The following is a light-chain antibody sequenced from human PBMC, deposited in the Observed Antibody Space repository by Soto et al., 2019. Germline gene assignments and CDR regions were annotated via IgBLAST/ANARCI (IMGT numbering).Light chain of an antibody. CDR2: EVS. CDR1: TSDVGAYNY. Sequence: QSVLTQPASVSGSPGQSITISCTGSTSDVGAYNYVSWYKHHPGQAPQLMIYEVSNRPSGVSNRFSGSKSGNTASLTISGLQAEDEADYYCCSYAGSYRVFGTGTKLTVL. V-gene: IGLV2-14*01. J-gene: IGLJ1*01. CDR3: CSYAGSYRV.